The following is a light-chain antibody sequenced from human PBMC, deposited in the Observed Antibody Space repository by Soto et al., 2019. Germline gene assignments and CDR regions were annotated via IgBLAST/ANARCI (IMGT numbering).Light chain of an antibody. J-gene: IGKJ3*01. CDR3: QQSYNIPFT. CDR2: ASS. CDR1: QTISNY. V-gene: IGKV1-39*01. Sequence: DIQMTQSPASLAASLGDRITISCRASQTISNYLNLYHQKPGKAPKLLIYASSTLQSGVPSTFSGSGSGTECNLTISSLQPEDFGTYYCQQSYNIPFTFGPGTKVDVK.